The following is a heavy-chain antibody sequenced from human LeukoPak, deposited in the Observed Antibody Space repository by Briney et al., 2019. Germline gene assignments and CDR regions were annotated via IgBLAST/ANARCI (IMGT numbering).Heavy chain of an antibody. CDR1: GYTFTNYG. Sequence: ASVKVSCKASGYTFTNYGISWVRQAPGQGLEWMGWISAYNGNTNYAQKFQGRVTRTRDTSISTAYMELSRLRSDDTAVYYCARVGEYCSSTSCHDYWGQGTLVTVSS. J-gene: IGHJ4*02. CDR3: ARVGEYCSSTSCHDY. CDR2: ISAYNGNT. V-gene: IGHV1-18*01. D-gene: IGHD2-2*01.